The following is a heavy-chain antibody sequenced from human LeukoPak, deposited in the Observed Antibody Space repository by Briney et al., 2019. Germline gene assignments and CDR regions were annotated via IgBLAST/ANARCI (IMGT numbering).Heavy chain of an antibody. Sequence: SETLSLTCAVSGYSISSGYYWGWIRQPPGQGLEWIGSIYHSGSTYYNPSLKSRVTISVDTSKNQFSLKLSSVTAADTAVYYCARDRRWDIVVVVAADSNNWFDPWGQGTLVTVSS. D-gene: IGHD2-15*01. CDR2: IYHSGST. J-gene: IGHJ5*02. CDR3: ARDRRWDIVVVVAADSNNWFDP. V-gene: IGHV4-38-2*02. CDR1: GYSISSGYY.